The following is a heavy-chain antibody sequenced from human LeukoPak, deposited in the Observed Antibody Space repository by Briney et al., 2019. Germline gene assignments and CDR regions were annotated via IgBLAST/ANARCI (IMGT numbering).Heavy chain of an antibody. CDR2: ISWGGGST. V-gene: IGHV3-43*01. Sequence: PGGSLRLSCAASGSTFDDYTMHWVRQAPGKGLEWVFLISWGGGSTYYADSVKGRFTVSRDNSKNSLYLQMNSLRTEDTALYYCAKDPLSRGYCSSTSCYAGYFDYWGQGTLVTVSS. CDR1: GSTFDDYT. CDR3: AKDPLSRGYCSSTSCYAGYFDY. D-gene: IGHD2-2*01. J-gene: IGHJ4*02.